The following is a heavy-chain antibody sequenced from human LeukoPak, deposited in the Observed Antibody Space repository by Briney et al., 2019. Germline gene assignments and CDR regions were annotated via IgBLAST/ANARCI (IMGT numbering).Heavy chain of an antibody. CDR3: TRDRALTGFPRFDP. Sequence: SETLSLTCAVSGGSLSGYYWSWIRQPAGKGLEWIGRIYTSGSTNYNPSLKSRVTMSVDTSKNQFSLKLSSVTAADTAVYYCTRDRALTGFPRFDPWGQGTLVTVSS. CDR2: IYTSGST. CDR1: GGSLSGYY. V-gene: IGHV4-4*07. J-gene: IGHJ5*02. D-gene: IGHD3-9*01.